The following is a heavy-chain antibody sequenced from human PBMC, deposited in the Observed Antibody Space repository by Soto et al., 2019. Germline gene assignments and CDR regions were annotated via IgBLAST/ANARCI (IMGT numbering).Heavy chain of an antibody. CDR1: GFSLSNARMG. V-gene: IGHV2-26*01. CDR3: ARIAALTLDY. CDR2: IFSNDEK. J-gene: IGHJ4*02. Sequence: QVTLKESGPVLVKPTETLTLTCTVSGFSLSNARMGVSWLRQPPGKALEWLAHIFSNDEKSYSTSLKSRLTSSKDTSKSPVVLTMTNMDPVDTATYYCARIAALTLDYWCQGTLVTVSS. D-gene: IGHD3-9*01.